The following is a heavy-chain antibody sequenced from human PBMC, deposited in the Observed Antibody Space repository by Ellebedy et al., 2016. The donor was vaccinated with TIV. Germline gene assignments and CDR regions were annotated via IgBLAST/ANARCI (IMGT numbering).Heavy chain of an antibody. Sequence: GESLKISCAASGFTFSSYAMSWVRQAPEKGLEWVSTISSTGSRTYYADSVEGRFIISRDNSKKTLYLQMSSLRTEDTAIYYCARGRPGTYIHHAFDNWGQGTLVTVSS. CDR1: GFTFSSYA. D-gene: IGHD1-14*01. V-gene: IGHV3-23*01. CDR3: ARGRPGTYIHHAFDN. CDR2: ISSTGSRT. J-gene: IGHJ4*02.